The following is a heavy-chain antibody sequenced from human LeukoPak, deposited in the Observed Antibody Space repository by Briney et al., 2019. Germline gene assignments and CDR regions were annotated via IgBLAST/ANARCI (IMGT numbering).Heavy chain of an antibody. CDR2: IDYSGST. CDR1: GGTISSYY. J-gene: IGHJ3*02. D-gene: IGHD1-26*01. V-gene: IGHV4-59*01. Sequence: SETLSLTCTVSGGTISSYYWSWIRQPPGKGLEWIAYIDYSGSTNYNPSLKSRVTISVDASKNQISLKLSSVTAADTAVYYCARDRRRDLLHAFDIWGQGTMVTVSS. CDR3: ARDRRRDLLHAFDI.